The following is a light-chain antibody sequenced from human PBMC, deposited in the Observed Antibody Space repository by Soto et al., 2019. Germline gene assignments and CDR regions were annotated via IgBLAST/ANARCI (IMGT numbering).Light chain of an antibody. V-gene: IGKV3-15*01. Sequence: EIVMTQSPATLSVSPGENVTLSCRASLTMNNNIAWYQHKPGQAPRLLIFGASSRATGVPGRFSGSGFGTEFTLSISSLQSEDFAVYYCQQYNERPPWTFGQGTTVEMK. J-gene: IGKJ1*01. CDR2: GAS. CDR3: QQYNERPPWT. CDR1: LTMNNN.